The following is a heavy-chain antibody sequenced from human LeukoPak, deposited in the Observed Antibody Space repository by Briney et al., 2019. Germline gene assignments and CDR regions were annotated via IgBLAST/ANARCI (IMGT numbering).Heavy chain of an antibody. V-gene: IGHV3-53*05. J-gene: IGHJ5*02. CDR1: GFTVSGTY. CDR2: IYGGGST. Sequence: GGSLRLTCAASGFTVSGTYMDWVRQAPGKGLEWVSVIYGGGSTVYADSVKGRFTISRDNSKNSLRTEDSAVYYCARDRAGTQSWVEFDLWGQGTLVTVSS. CDR3: ARDRAGTQSWVEFDL. D-gene: IGHD3-10*01.